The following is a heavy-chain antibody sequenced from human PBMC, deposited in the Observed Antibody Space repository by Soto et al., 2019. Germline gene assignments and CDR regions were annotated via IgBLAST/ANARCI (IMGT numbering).Heavy chain of an antibody. Sequence: QVQLVESGGGVVQPGRSLRLSCAASGFTVSSYGMHWVRQSPGQALEWVADIWYDGSNNYYADSVKGRFTISRDNSKNTLYRQMNCLRAEDTAVYYCARDGYCSGGSCYSVPVFDYWGQGTLVTVSS. CDR1: GFTVSSYG. CDR2: IWYDGSNN. J-gene: IGHJ4*02. V-gene: IGHV3-33*01. CDR3: ARDGYCSGGSCYSVPVFDY. D-gene: IGHD2-15*01.